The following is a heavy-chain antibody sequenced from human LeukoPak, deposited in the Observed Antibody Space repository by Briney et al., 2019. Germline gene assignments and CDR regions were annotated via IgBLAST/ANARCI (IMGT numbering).Heavy chain of an antibody. D-gene: IGHD1-14*01. V-gene: IGHV3-30-3*01. CDR2: ISYDGSNK. CDR3: ARNQRYFDY. CDR1: GFTFSSYA. Sequence: GGSLRLSCAASGFTFSSYALHWVRQAPGKGLEWVAVISYDGSNKYYADSVKGRFTISRDNSKNTLYLQMNTLRAEDTAMYYCARNQRYFDYWGQGTLVTVSS. J-gene: IGHJ4*02.